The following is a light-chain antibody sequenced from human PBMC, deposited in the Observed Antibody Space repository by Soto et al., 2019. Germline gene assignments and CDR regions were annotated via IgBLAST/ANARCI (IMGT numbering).Light chain of an antibody. J-gene: IGLJ1*01. Sequence: QSVLTQPPSVSGAPGQRVTISCTGSSSNIGAGYDVHWYQQLPGTAPKLLIYGNSNRPSGVPDRFSGSKSGTSASLAITGLQAEDEADYHCQSYDSSLSGYVFGTGTKVDRP. CDR1: SSNIGAGYD. CDR3: QSYDSSLSGYV. CDR2: GNS. V-gene: IGLV1-40*01.